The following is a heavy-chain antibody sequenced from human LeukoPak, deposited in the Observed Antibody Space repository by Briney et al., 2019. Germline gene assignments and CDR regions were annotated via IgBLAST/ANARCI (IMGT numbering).Heavy chain of an antibody. V-gene: IGHV4-4*02. CDR1: GGSISSSNW. J-gene: IGHJ5*02. CDR3: ARGGDCSGGSCAWYNWFDP. Sequence: SETLSLTCTVSGGSISSSNWWNWVRQPPGKGLDWIGEIYHSGSTNYNPSLKSRVTISVDTAKNQFSMKLSSVTAADTAVYYCARGGDCSGGSCAWYNWFDPWGQGTLVTVSS. D-gene: IGHD2-15*01. CDR2: IYHSGST.